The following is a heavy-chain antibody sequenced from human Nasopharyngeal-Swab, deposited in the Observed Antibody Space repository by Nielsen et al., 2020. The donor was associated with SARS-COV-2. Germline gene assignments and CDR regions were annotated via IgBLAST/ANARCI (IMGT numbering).Heavy chain of an antibody. J-gene: IGHJ4*02. CDR3: ASPSSPGGY. CDR2: ISSSSSTI. V-gene: IGHV3-48*02. Sequence: WIRQPPGKGLEWASYISSSSSTIYYADSVKGRFTISRDNAKNSLYLQMNSLRDEDTAVYYCASPSSPGGYWGQGTLVTVSS. D-gene: IGHD6-6*01.